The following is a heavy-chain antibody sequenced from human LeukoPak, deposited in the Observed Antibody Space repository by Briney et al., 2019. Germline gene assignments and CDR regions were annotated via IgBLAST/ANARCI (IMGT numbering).Heavy chain of an antibody. CDR1: GGTFSNSA. V-gene: IGHV1-69*13. D-gene: IGHD3-10*01. CDR3: ARAPITMVRGVYYYYMDV. J-gene: IGHJ6*03. CDR2: IIPIFGTA. Sequence: ASVKVSCKASGGTFSNSAISWVRQAPGQGLEWMGGIIPIFGTANYAQRFQGRVTITADESTSTAYMELSSLRSEDTAVYYCARAPITMVRGVYYYYMDVWGKGTTVTISS.